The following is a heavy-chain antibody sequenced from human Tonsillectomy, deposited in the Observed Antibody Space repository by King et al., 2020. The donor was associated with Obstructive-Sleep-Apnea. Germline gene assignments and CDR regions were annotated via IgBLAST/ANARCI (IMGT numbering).Heavy chain of an antibody. Sequence: VQLVESGGGVVQPGRSLRLSCAASGFTFSSYAMHWVRQAPGKGLEWVAVISYDGSNKYYADSVKGRFTISRDNSKNTLYLQMNSLRAEDTAVYYCARDRVWRATTIQYYFDYWGQGTLVTVSS. CDR1: GFTFSSYA. V-gene: IGHV3-30-3*01. CDR2: ISYDGSNK. J-gene: IGHJ4*02. CDR3: ARDRVWRATTIQYYFDY. D-gene: IGHD5-24*01.